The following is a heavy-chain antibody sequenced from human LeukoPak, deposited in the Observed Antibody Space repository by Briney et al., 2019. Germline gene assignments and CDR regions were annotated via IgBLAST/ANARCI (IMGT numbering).Heavy chain of an antibody. CDR2: MSYSGRT. J-gene: IGHJ5*02. CDR1: GGSISISNYY. CDR3: ARVKADLYSRSSAGHWFDP. Sequence: MTSETLSLTCTVSGGSISISNYYWGWIRQPPGKGLEWIGSMSYSGRTYYNPSLKTRVTVSLDTSKNQFSLNLISVTAADTAVYYCARVKADLYSRSSAGHWFDPWGQGTLVTVSS. D-gene: IGHD6-13*01. V-gene: IGHV4-39*07.